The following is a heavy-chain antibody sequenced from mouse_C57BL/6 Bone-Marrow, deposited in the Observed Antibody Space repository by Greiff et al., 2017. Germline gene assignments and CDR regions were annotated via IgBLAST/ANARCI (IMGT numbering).Heavy chain of an antibody. J-gene: IGHJ1*03. Sequence: EVMLVESGGGLVQSGRSLILSCATSGFTFSDFYMEWVRQAPGKGLEWIAASRNKANDYTTEYSASVKGRFIVSRDTSQSILYLQMNALRAEDTAIYYCARDPFNYYGSSWYFDVWGTGTTVTVSS. V-gene: IGHV7-1*01. CDR1: GFTFSDFY. CDR3: ARDPFNYYGSSWYFDV. D-gene: IGHD1-1*01. CDR2: SRNKANDYTT.